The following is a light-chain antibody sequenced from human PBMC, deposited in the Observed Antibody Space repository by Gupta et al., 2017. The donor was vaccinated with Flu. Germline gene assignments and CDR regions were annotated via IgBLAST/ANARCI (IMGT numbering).Light chain of an antibody. CDR3: AKWDSGLSAYV. Sequence: QSVLTQPPSVSAAPGQKVTISCSGSSSNIGNNYVSWYQQLPGTAPKLLIDENNKRPSGIPDRFACYKAGTSAKRGINGLQTGEEADYYGAKWDSGLSAYVFGTGTKVTVL. CDR1: SSNIGNNY. V-gene: IGLV1-51*02. J-gene: IGLJ1*01. CDR2: ENN.